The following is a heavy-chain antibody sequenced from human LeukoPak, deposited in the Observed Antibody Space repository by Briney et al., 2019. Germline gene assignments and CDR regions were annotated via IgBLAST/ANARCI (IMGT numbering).Heavy chain of an antibody. Sequence: SETLSLTCTVSGGSIASYYWSWIRQPPGKGLEWIGHMSYSGSTNYNPSLKSRVTISVDTSKNQFSLNLSSVTAADTAFYYCTTSPSLYRFDYWGQGTLATVSS. J-gene: IGHJ4*02. CDR3: TTSPSLYRFDY. CDR2: MSYSGST. D-gene: IGHD2-2*01. CDR1: GGSIASYY. V-gene: IGHV4-59*08.